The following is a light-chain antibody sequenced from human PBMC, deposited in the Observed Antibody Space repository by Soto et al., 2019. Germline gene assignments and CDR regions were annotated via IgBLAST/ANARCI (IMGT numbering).Light chain of an antibody. Sequence: DIQMTQSPSSLSASVGDRVTITCRASQSITYYLNWYQQKPGKAPKLLIYAASSLQSGVPSRFSGSGSGTDFTLTISSLQPEDFATYSCQQSYNTPLPSGGGTTVEIK. J-gene: IGKJ4*01. V-gene: IGKV1-39*01. CDR3: QQSYNTPLP. CDR2: AAS. CDR1: QSITYY.